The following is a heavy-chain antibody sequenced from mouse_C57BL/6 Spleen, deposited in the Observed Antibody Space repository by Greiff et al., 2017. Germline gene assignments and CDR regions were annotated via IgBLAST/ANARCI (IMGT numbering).Heavy chain of an antibody. CDR3: ARRGEYGNYDGFAY. V-gene: IGHV1-42*01. CDR2: INPSTGGT. CDR1: GYSFTGYY. Sequence: EVQLQQSGPELVKPGASVKISCKASGYSFTGYYMNWVKQSPEKSLEWIGEINPSTGGTTYNQKFKAKATLTVDKSSSTAYMQLKSLTSEDSAVYYCARRGEYGNYDGFAYWGQGTLVTVSA. J-gene: IGHJ3*01. D-gene: IGHD2-1*01.